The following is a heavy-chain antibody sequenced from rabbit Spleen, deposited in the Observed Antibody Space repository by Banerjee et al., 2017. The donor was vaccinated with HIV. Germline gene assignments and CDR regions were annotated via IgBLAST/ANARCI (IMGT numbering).Heavy chain of an antibody. CDR3: ARDLAGVIGWNFYL. V-gene: IGHV1S40*01. CDR1: GVSFSGDSY. Sequence: QSLEESGGDLVKPGASLTLTCIASGVSFSGDSYMCWVRQAPGKGLEWIACIDIGSSGFTYFASWAKGRFTISKTSSTTVTLQMTSLTAADTATYFCARDLAGVIGWNFYLWGQGTLVTVS. J-gene: IGHJ4*01. CDR2: IDIGSSGFT. D-gene: IGHD4-1*01.